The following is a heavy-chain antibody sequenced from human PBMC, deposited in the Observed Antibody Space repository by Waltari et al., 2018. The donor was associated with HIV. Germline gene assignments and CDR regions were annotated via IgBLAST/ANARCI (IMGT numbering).Heavy chain of an antibody. CDR1: AFPFSTPW. V-gene: IGHV3-7*01. CDR2: INHDGREK. CDR3: ARYGSHPYGMDV. J-gene: IGHJ6*02. Sequence: EVQLVESGGDLVQPGGSMRRSCAASAFPFSTPWMTWVRQAPGKGLEWVANINHDGREKYYVDSVKGRFTITRDNTKNSLFLQMNSLRAEDTAVYFCARYGSHPYGMDVWGQGTTVTVSS. D-gene: IGHD4-17*01.